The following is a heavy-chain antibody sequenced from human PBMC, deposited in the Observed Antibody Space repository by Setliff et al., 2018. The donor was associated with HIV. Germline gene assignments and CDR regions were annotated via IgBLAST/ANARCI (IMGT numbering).Heavy chain of an antibody. D-gene: IGHD6-19*01. V-gene: IGHV4-34*01. CDR2: INNSGNT. Sequence: SETLSLTCDVYAGSLSGSYWSWIRQSPGKGLEWIGEINNSGNTNYNPSLKSRVTISVDASKNHFSLRLKSVTAADTAIFYCARRTSFVGGAVAGHFDCWGQGTPVTVSS. CDR1: AGSLSGSY. J-gene: IGHJ4*02. CDR3: ARRTSFVGGAVAGHFDC.